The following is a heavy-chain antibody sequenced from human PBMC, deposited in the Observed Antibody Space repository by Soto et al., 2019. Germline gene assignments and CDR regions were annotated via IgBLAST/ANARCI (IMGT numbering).Heavy chain of an antibody. D-gene: IGHD3-10*01. Sequence: QVQLVESGGGVVQPGRSLRLSCAASGFSFSIYGMHWVRQAPGKGLQWVAAISYDGSERYYADSVKGRFTISRDNSNNTLYLQMNSLRAEDTPVYYCAKDAVSGSRRVRFNYYGMDVWGQGTTVTVSS. V-gene: IGHV3-30*18. CDR2: ISYDGSER. CDR1: GFSFSIYG. CDR3: AKDAVSGSRRVRFNYYGMDV. J-gene: IGHJ6*02.